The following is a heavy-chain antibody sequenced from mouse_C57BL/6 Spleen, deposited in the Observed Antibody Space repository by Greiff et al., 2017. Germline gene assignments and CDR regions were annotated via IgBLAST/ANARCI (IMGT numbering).Heavy chain of an antibody. CDR2: IYPTSGNT. CDR1: GYNFTSYG. CDR3: ARYGSSLFYAMDY. Sequence: QVQLQQSGAELARPGASVKLSCKASGYNFTSYGISWVKQRTGQGLEWIGEIYPTSGNTYYNEKFKGKATLTADKSSSTAYMELRSLTSEDAAVYFCARYGSSLFYAMDYWGQGTSVTVSS. D-gene: IGHD1-1*01. V-gene: IGHV1-81*01. J-gene: IGHJ4*01.